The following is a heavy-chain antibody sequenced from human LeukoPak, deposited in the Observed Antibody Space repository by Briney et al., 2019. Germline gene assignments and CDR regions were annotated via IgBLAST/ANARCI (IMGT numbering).Heavy chain of an antibody. Sequence: GGSLRLSCAASGFTFSNAWMSWVRQAPGKGLEWVGRIKSKTDGGTTDYAAPVKGRFTISRDDSNNTLYLQMNSLKTEDTAVYYCTTSPLPTGYYGMDVWGRGTTVTVSS. CDR3: TTSPLPTGYYGMDV. CDR1: GFTFSNAW. D-gene: IGHD1-1*01. V-gene: IGHV3-15*01. CDR2: IKSKTDGGTT. J-gene: IGHJ6*02.